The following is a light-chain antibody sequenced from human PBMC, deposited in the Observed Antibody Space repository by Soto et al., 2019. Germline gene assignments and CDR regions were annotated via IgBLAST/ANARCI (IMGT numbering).Light chain of an antibody. Sequence: DIVMTQSPDSLAVSLGERATINCRSSKSVLTNSNNKNYLAWYQQKPGQHPKLLISWASTRESGVPDRFSGSGSGTDFTLTISSLQAEDVAVYYCQQYYGTTWTFGQGTKVEVK. CDR2: WAS. J-gene: IGKJ1*01. CDR1: KSVLTNSNNKNY. CDR3: QQYYGTTWT. V-gene: IGKV4-1*01.